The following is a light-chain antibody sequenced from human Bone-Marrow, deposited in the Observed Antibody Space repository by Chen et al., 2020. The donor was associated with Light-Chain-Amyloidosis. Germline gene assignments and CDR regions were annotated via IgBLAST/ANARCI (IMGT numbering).Light chain of an antibody. CDR2: EDS. Sequence: SYELPQPPSLAVSPGQTARNTCSGDALPKKNAYWYQQKSGQAPVLVFYEDSKRPSEIPERISGSSSGTMATLTSSGAQVEDEADYYCYSSDSSGNHRVFGGGTKLTVL. CDR1: ALPKKN. J-gene: IGLJ3*02. CDR3: YSSDSSGNHRV. V-gene: IGLV3-10*01.